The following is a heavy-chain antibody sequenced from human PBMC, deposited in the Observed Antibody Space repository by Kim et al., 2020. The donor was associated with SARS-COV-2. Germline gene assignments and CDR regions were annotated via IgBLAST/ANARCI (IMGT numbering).Heavy chain of an antibody. CDR3: ARDGRFLAWLLSDYYYYMDV. D-gene: IGHD3-3*01. J-gene: IGHJ6*03. Sequence: GRFTISRDNDKNSLYLQMNSLRAEDTAVYYCARDGRFLAWLLSDYYYYMDVWGKGTTVTVSS. V-gene: IGHV3-11*06.